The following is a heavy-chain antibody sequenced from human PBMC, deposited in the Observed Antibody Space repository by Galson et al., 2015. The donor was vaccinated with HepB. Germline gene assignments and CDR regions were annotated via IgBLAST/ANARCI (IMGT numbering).Heavy chain of an antibody. Sequence: SVKVSCKASGYTFTSYYMHWVRQAPGQGLEWMGIINPSGGSTSYAQKFQGRVTMTRDTSTSTVYMELSSLRSEDTAVYYCARTSVRHMVRGHWFDPWGQGTLVTVSS. D-gene: IGHD3-10*01. V-gene: IGHV1-46*01. CDR1: GYTFTSYY. J-gene: IGHJ5*02. CDR3: ARTSVRHMVRGHWFDP. CDR2: INPSGGST.